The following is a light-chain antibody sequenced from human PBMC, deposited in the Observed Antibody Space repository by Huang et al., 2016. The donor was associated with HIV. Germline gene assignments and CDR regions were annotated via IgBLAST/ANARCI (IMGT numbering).Light chain of an antibody. V-gene: IGKV2-30*02. CDR2: KLS. CDR3: MQGTHWPLT. CDR1: QSLVHSDGNTY. Sequence: DVVMTQSPLSLPVTLGQPASISCSSSQSLVHSDGNTYLSWFQQRPGQPPRRLIYKLSNLDSGVPDRFSGSGSGTDFTLKITSVEAEDVGVYYCMQGTHWPLTFGGGTKVEIK. J-gene: IGKJ4*01.